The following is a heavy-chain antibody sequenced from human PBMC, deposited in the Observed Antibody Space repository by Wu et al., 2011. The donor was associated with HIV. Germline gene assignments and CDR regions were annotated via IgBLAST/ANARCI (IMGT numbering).Heavy chain of an antibody. J-gene: IGHJ4*02. V-gene: IGHV1-69*18. CDR3: AGWGPYRERLQFYS. CDR2: IMPVFGAA. CDR1: GGTFNSYA. D-gene: IGHD4-11*01. Sequence: QVQLVQSGAEMKKPGSSVKVSCKTSGGTFNSYAFSWVRQAPGQGLEWMGRIMPVFGAAYYAQKFQGRINITADESTRTAYMSLSRLRSEDTAVYYCAGWGPYRERLQFYSWGQGTLVTVSS.